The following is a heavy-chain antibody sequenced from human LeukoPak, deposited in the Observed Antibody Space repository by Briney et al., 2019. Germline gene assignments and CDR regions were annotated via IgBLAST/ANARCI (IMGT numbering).Heavy chain of an antibody. CDR2: INPSGGST. CDR1: GYTFTSYY. Sequence: ASVKVSCKASGYTFTSYYMHWVRQAAGQGLEWMGIINPSGGSTSYAQKFQGRVTMTRDTSTSTVYMELSSLRSEDTAVYYCARDRLAARYPGWFDPWGQGTLVTVSS. CDR3: ARDRLAARYPGWFDP. D-gene: IGHD6-6*01. J-gene: IGHJ5*02. V-gene: IGHV1-46*01.